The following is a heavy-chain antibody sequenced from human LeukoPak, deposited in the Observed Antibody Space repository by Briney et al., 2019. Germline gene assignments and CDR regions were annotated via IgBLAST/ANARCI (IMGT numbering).Heavy chain of an antibody. D-gene: IGHD6-19*01. CDR2: INWNSGRI. CDR1: GFTFNEYA. J-gene: IGHJ4*02. CDR3: AKDILPGHSSGWYYFDY. Sequence: GGSLRLSCGVSGFTFNEYAMHWVRQAPGKGLEWVSGINWNSGRIDHADSVKGRFTISRDNANNFLYLQMNSLRAEDTALYFCAKDILPGHSSGWYYFDYWGQGTLVTVSS. V-gene: IGHV3-9*01.